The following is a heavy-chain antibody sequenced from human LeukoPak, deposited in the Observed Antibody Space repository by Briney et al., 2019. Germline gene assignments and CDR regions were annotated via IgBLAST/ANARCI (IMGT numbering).Heavy chain of an antibody. CDR1: GFTFSTYW. J-gene: IGHJ3*02. CDR3: AKGAESLWFGELLNAFDI. D-gene: IGHD3-10*01. V-gene: IGHV3-7*03. Sequence: GGSLRLSCAASGFTFSTYWMSWVRQAPGKGLEWVANIKQDGSEKYYVDSVKGRFTISRDNAKNTLYLQMNSLRAEDTAVYYCAKGAESLWFGELLNAFDIWGQGTMVTVSS. CDR2: IKQDGSEK.